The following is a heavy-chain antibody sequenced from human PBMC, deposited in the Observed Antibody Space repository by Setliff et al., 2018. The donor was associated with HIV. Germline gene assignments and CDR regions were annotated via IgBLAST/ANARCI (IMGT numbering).Heavy chain of an antibody. D-gene: IGHD3-10*01. Sequence: ASVKVSCKASGYTFTNYGISWVRQAPGQGLEWMGWINTYNDNTNYPQKLQGRISMTTDTSTRTAYMELRRLRSDDTAVYYCATAVAILIRGSTLNREYYMDVWGKGTTVTVSS. CDR1: GYTFTNYG. J-gene: IGHJ6*03. CDR3: ATAVAILIRGSTLNREYYMDV. V-gene: IGHV1-18*01. CDR2: INTYNDNT.